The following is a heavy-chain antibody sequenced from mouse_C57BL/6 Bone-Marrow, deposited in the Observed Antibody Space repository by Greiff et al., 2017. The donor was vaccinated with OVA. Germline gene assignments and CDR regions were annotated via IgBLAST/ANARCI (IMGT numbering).Heavy chain of an antibody. D-gene: IGHD2-5*01. J-gene: IGHJ2*01. Sequence: QVQLKQPGAELVKPGASVKMSCKASGYTFTSYWITWVKQRPGQGLEWIGDIYPGSGSTNYNEKFKSKAALTVDTSSSTAYMQLSSLTSEDSAVYYCARSGVTFDYWGQGTTLTVSS. CDR3: ARSGVTFDY. V-gene: IGHV1-55*01. CDR1: GYTFTSYW. CDR2: IYPGSGST.